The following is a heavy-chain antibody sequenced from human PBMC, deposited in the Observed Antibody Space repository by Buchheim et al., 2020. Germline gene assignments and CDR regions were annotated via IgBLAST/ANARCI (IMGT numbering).Heavy chain of an antibody. CDR3: AKTNGDLLRNFDY. D-gene: IGHD2-21*01. J-gene: IGHJ4*02. CDR1: GFTFSSYA. CDR2: FRGSGGST. Sequence: EVQLLESGGGLVQPGGSLRLSCEASGFTFSSYAMSWVRQAPGKGLEWVSGFRGSGGSTYFADSVKGRFTIPRDNSKNTLYLQMNSLRAEDTALYYCAKTNGDLLRNFDYWGQGTL. V-gene: IGHV3-23*01.